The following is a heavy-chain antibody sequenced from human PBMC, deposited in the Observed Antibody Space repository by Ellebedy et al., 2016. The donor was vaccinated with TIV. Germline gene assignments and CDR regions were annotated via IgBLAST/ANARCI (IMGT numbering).Heavy chain of an antibody. Sequence: ASVKVSCKASGYSFDSYGISWVRQAPGQGLEWLGWISPDSGGTKYAQKFEGRVTMTRGTSISTAYMELSRLRSDDTAVYYCARVRGGIVFDYWGQGTVVTVSS. V-gene: IGHV1-2*02. CDR3: ARVRGGIVFDY. D-gene: IGHD3-10*01. CDR1: GYSFDSYG. J-gene: IGHJ4*02. CDR2: ISPDSGGT.